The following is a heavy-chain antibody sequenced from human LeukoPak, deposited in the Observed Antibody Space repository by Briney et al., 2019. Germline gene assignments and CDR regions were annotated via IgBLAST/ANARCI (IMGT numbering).Heavy chain of an antibody. V-gene: IGHV4-59*01. CDR1: GGSISSYY. J-gene: IGHJ6*03. CDR3: ARTTGGYCSSTRCYGFSYYYYMDV. D-gene: IGHD2-2*01. Sequence: PSETLSLTCTVSGGSISSYYWSWIRQPPGKGLEWIGYIYYSGSTNYNPSLKSRVTISVDMSKNQFSLKLSSVTAADTAVYYCARTTGGYCSSTRCYGFSYYYYMDVWGKGTTVTISS. CDR2: IYYSGST.